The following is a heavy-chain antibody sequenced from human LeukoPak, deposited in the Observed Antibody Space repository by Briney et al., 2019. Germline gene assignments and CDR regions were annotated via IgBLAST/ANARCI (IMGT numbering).Heavy chain of an antibody. D-gene: IGHD2-2*03. J-gene: IGHJ6*02. CDR3: ARDGYCSSTSCLIMDV. CDR2: ISAYNGNT. CDR1: GYTFTGYY. V-gene: IGHV1-18*04. Sequence: ASVKVSCKASGYTFTGYYMHWVRQAPGQGLEWMGWISAYNGNTNYAQKLQGRVTMTTDTSTSTAYMELRSLRSDDTAVYYCARDGYCSSTSCLIMDVWGQGTTVTVSS.